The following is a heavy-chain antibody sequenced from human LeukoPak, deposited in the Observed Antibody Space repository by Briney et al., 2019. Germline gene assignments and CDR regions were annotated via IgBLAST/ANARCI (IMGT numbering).Heavy chain of an antibody. V-gene: IGHV3-30*02. Sequence: TGGSLRLSCAASGFNSSLYGMHWVRQAPGKGLEWVAFIGFAGTEIRYADSVKGRFTISSDNSNNTLYLQMSGLRGEDTAVYYWAKRGRDYPCYYNFFDYWGQGTLVTVSS. D-gene: IGHD3-10*01. CDR2: IGFAGTEI. J-gene: IGHJ4*02. CDR1: GFNSSLYG. CDR3: AKRGRDYPCYYNFFDY.